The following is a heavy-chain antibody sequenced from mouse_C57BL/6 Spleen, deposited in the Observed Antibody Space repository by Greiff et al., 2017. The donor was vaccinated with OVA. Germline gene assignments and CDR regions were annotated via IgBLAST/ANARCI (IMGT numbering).Heavy chain of an antibody. Sequence: QVQLKESGAELVRPGASVTLSCKASGYTFTDYEMHWVKQTPVHGLEWIGAIDPETGGTAYNQKFKGKAILTADKSSSTAYMELRSLTSEDSAVYYGTRSSTVVASYWYFDVWGTGTTVTVSS. CDR1: GYTFTDYE. D-gene: IGHD1-1*01. J-gene: IGHJ1*03. CDR3: TRSSTVVASYWYFDV. CDR2: IDPETGGT. V-gene: IGHV1-15*01.